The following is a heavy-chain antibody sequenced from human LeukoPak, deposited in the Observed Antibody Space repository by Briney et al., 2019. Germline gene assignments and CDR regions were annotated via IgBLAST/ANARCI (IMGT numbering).Heavy chain of an antibody. J-gene: IGHJ4*02. CDR3: ASGFLQWLH. CDR1: RFTFGAYW. D-gene: IGHD3-3*01. Sequence: GGSLRLSCAASRFTFGAYWMSWVRQAPGRGLEWVANINPDGSIKYHVDSIKGRFTISRDNAKNSVYLQMNSLRAGDTAVYYCASGFLQWLHWRQGTLVTVRS. CDR2: INPDGSIK. V-gene: IGHV3-7*01.